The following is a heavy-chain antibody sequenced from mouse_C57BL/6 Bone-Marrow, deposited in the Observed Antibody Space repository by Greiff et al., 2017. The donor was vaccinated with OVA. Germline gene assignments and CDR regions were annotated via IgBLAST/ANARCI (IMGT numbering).Heavy chain of an antibody. J-gene: IGHJ3*01. V-gene: IGHV10-1*01. CDR1: GFSFNTYA. D-gene: IGHD1-1*01. CDR3: VRQSYGSSPLAY. CDR2: IRSKSNNYAT. Sequence: EVKLVESGGGLVQPKGSLKLSCAASGFSFNTYAMNWVRQAPGKGLEWVARIRSKSNNYATYYADSVKDRFTISRDDSESMLYLQMNNLKTEDTAMYYCVRQSYGSSPLAYWGQGTLVTVSA.